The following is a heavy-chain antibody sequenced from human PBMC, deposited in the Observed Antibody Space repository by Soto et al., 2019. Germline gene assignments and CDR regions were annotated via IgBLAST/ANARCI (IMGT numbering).Heavy chain of an antibody. CDR2: IVVGSGNT. Sequence: ASVKVSCKASGFTFTSSAVQWVRQARGQRLEWIGWIVVGSGNTNYAQKFQERVTITTDMSTRTAYMELSSLRSEDTAGYYCAADVISSSWDKVFDYWGQGTLVTVSS. V-gene: IGHV1-58*01. D-gene: IGHD6-13*01. J-gene: IGHJ4*02. CDR3: AADVISSSWDKVFDY. CDR1: GFTFTSSA.